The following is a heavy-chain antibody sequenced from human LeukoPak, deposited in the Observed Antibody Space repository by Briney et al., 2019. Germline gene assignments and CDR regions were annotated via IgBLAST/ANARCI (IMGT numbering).Heavy chain of an antibody. J-gene: IGHJ6*03. D-gene: IGHD6-6*01. CDR1: GGSISSHY. V-gene: IGHV4-59*11. CDR3: ARFWRPYYYYYYMDV. CDR2: IYYSGST. Sequence: SETLSLTCTVSGGSISSHYWSWFRQPPGKGLEWIGYIYYSGSTNYNPSLKSRVTISVDTSKNQFSLKLSSVTAADTAVYYCARFWRPYYYYYYMDVWGKGTTVTVSS.